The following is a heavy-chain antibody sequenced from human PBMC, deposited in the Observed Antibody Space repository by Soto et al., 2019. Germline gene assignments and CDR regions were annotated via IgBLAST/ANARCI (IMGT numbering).Heavy chain of an antibody. D-gene: IGHD2-21*01. CDR2: IKTDGTYT. J-gene: IGHJ3*01. V-gene: IGHV3-74*01. CDR1: GFSVSYHW. CDR3: ARPKGAAYSAFDV. Sequence: EVQLEESGGGLVQPGGSLTLSCAASGFSVSYHWMHWVRLGPGRGLESISRIKTDGTYTDYADSVKGRFTISRDNAKNMLYLQMDSLRPEDTAVYYCARPKGAAYSAFDVWGQGTVVTVSS.